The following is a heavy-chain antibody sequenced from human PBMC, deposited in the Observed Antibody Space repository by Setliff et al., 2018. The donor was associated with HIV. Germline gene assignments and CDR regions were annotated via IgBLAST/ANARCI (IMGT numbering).Heavy chain of an antibody. D-gene: IGHD3-16*01. CDR3: AREIRTVYTGGHYFYGIDV. CDR2: IGTGGDT. Sequence: GESLKISCEASGFTFSSYDFHWVRQAAGKGLEWVSAIGTGGDTYYVDSAKGRFTISRENARNSLYLQMNSLRAGDTAVYYCAREIRTVYTGGHYFYGIDVWGQGTAVTVSS. V-gene: IGHV3-13*01. J-gene: IGHJ6*02. CDR1: GFTFSSYD.